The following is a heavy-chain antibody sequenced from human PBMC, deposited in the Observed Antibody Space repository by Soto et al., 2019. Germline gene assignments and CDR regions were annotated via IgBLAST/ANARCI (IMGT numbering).Heavy chain of an antibody. CDR2: TANKRSRYTT. CDR1: GFTSSDHY. J-gene: IGHJ6*02. Sequence: PGGSLRVSCGVSGFTSSDHYKEWVRQAPGKGLEWVGRTANKRSRYTTEYAASVKGRFIISRDDSKNSVYLQMNSLKIEDTAVYYCARAGFGHGLDVWGQGTTVTVSS. D-gene: IGHD3-16*01. CDR3: ARAGFGHGLDV. V-gene: IGHV3-72*01.